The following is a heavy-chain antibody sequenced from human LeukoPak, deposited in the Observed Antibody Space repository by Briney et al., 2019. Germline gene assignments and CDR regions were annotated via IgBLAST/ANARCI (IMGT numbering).Heavy chain of an antibody. Sequence: SQTLSLTCTVSGDSISSGSYYWSWIWQPAGKGLEYIGRINTGGTTNYNPSLRSRVTILVDTSKNQFSLNLGSVSAADTAVYYCARTLLPAVKGAFDIWGQGTMVTVSS. CDR3: ARTLLPAVKGAFDI. CDR1: GDSISSGSYY. D-gene: IGHD3-22*01. V-gene: IGHV4-61*02. J-gene: IGHJ3*02. CDR2: INTGGTT.